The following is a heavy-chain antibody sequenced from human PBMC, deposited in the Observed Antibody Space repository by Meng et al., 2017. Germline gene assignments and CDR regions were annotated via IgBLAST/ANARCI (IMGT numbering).Heavy chain of an antibody. CDR1: GGSVRGYS. CDR2: INPSGNS. Sequence: VQLQQWVAVLLTLSGPLYLTCAVDGGSVRGYSWGGIRQPPGKGLEWIGEINPSGNSNYTPSLKSRVTISVDTSKNQFSLKLSSVTAADTVVYYCARGVRLPDYWGQGTLVTVSS. V-gene: IGHV4-34*01. CDR3: ARGVRLPDY. D-gene: IGHD2-15*01. J-gene: IGHJ4*02.